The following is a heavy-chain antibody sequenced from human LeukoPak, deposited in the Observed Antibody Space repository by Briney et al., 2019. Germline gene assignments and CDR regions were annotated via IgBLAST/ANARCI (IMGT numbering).Heavy chain of an antibody. J-gene: IGHJ4*02. Sequence: GGSLRLSCAASGFTFSGYGMNWVRQAPGKGLEWVAVISYDGDNKYYADSVKGRFTISRDNSKNTLYLQMNSLRAEDTAVYFCASGYCSGDSCYGFDYWGQGTLVTVSS. D-gene: IGHD2-15*01. CDR3: ASGYCSGDSCYGFDY. CDR1: GFTFSGYG. CDR2: ISYDGDNK. V-gene: IGHV3-30*03.